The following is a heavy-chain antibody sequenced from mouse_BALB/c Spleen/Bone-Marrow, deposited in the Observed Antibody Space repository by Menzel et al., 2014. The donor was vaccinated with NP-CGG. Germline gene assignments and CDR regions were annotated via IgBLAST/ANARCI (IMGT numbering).Heavy chain of an antibody. V-gene: IGHV1-52*01. D-gene: IGHD2-4*01. CDR1: GYTFTSYW. Sequence: VQLQQSGAELVRPGASVKLSCKASGYTFTSYWMNWVKQRPEQGLEWIGRIDPYDSETHYNQKFKDKAILTVDKSSSSVYMQHSSLTSEDSAVYYCARMRGTMITTRDAMDYGDQATSATIAT. CDR3: ARMRGTMITTRDAMDY. J-gene: IGHJ4*01. CDR2: IDPYDSET.